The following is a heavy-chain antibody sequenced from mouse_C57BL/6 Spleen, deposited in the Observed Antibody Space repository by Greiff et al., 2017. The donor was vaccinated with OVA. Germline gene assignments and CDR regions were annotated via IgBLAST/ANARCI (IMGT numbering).Heavy chain of an antibody. V-gene: IGHV3-6*01. Sequence: ESGPGLVKPSQSLSLTCSVPGYSITSGYYWNWIRQFPGNKLEWMGYISYDGSNNYNPSLKNRISITRDTSKNQFFLKLNSVTTEDTATYYCARGNYDYAMDYWGQGTSVTVSS. D-gene: IGHD2-1*01. CDR3: ARGNYDYAMDY. J-gene: IGHJ4*01. CDR2: ISYDGSN. CDR1: GYSITSGYY.